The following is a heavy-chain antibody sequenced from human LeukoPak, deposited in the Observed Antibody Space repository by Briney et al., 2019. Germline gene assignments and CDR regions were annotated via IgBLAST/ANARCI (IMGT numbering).Heavy chain of an antibody. CDR2: ISSSGNTK. CDR3: ARESYVTHYCLDH. Sequence: GGSLRLSCAASGFTFSSYEMKWVRQAPGKGLEWVSYISSSGNTKYYADSVKGRFTISRDSAKNSLYLQMNSLRAEDTAVYYCARESYVTHYCLDHWGQGTLVTVSS. D-gene: IGHD2/OR15-2a*01. V-gene: IGHV3-48*03. CDR1: GFTFSSYE. J-gene: IGHJ4*02.